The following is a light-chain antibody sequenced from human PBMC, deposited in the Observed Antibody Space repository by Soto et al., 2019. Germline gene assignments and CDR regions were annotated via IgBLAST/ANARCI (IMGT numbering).Light chain of an antibody. Sequence: QSVLTQPPSVSGAPGQRVTISCTGSSSNIGAGYDVHWYQQLPGTAPKLLIYGNSNRPSGVPDRFSGSKSGTSASLAITGLQAEDEADNYCQSNESSLRGFYVFGTGTKVPVL. V-gene: IGLV1-40*01. CDR2: GNS. J-gene: IGLJ1*01. CDR1: SSNIGAGYD. CDR3: QSNESSLRGFYV.